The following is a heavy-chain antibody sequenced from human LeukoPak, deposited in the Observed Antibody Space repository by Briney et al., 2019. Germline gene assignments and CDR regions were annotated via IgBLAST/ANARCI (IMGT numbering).Heavy chain of an antibody. CDR1: GFTFSSYA. CDR2: ISGSGGST. J-gene: IGHJ4*02. Sequence: GGSLRLSCAASGFTFSSYAMSWVRQAPGKGLEWVSAISGSGGSTYYADSVKGRFTISRDDSKNTLYLQMTSLRAEDTAVYYCAKEREYSSGWYPYLFDYWGQGTLVTVSS. CDR3: AKEREYSSGWYPYLFDY. V-gene: IGHV3-23*01. D-gene: IGHD6-19*01.